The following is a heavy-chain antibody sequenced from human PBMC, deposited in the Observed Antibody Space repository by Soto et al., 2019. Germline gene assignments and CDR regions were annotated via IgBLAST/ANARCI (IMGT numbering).Heavy chain of an antibody. CDR1: GGSISSSDW. Sequence: SETLSLTCAVSGGSISSSDWWSWVRQPPGKGLEWIGEIYHSGSTNYNPSLKSRVTISVDKSKNQFSLKLSSVTAADTAVYYCARSISLFYCSSTSCSLMDVWGQGTTVTVSS. D-gene: IGHD2-2*01. CDR3: ARSISLFYCSSTSCSLMDV. J-gene: IGHJ6*02. V-gene: IGHV4-4*02. CDR2: IYHSGST.